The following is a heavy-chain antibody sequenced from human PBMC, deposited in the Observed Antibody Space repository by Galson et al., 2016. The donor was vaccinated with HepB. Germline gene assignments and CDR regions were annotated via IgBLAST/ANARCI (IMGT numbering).Heavy chain of an antibody. CDR1: GFTFSSYW. V-gene: IGHV3-23*01. CDR3: AKLGVRVATGGVDY. D-gene: IGHD3-10*01. CDR2: IRGSDNVP. J-gene: IGHJ4*02. Sequence: SLRLSCATSGFTFSSYWMTWVRQAPGKGLEWVSAIRGSDNVPTYADSVKGRFTIFRDDSKNAVFLQMNSLRADDTAIYYCAKLGVRVATGGVDYWGQGTLVTVSS.